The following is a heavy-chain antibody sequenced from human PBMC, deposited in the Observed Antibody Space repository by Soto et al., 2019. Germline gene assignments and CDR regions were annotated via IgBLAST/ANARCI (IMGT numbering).Heavy chain of an antibody. CDR2: ISSSSSYI. CDR3: ARVGLYSSSWYFFEWFDP. J-gene: IGHJ5*02. Sequence: GGSLRLSCAASGFTFSSYSMNWVRQAPGKGLEWVSSISSSSSYIYYADSVKGRFTISRDNAKNSLYLQMNSLRAEDTAVYYCARVGLYSSSWYFFEWFDPWGQGTLVTVSS. CDR1: GFTFSSYS. V-gene: IGHV3-21*01. D-gene: IGHD6-13*01.